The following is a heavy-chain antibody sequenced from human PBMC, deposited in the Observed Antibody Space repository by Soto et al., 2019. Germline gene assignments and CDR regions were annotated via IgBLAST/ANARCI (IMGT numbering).Heavy chain of an antibody. Sequence: ASVKVSCKASGYTFTSYYMHWVRQAPGQGLEWMGIINPSGGSTSYAQKFQGRVTMTRDTSISTAYMELSRLRSDDTAVYYCARAQTGYSSSWYFDYWGQGTLVTVSS. CDR1: GYTFTSYY. J-gene: IGHJ4*02. V-gene: IGHV1-46*01. CDR2: INPSGGST. CDR3: ARAQTGYSSSWYFDY. D-gene: IGHD6-13*01.